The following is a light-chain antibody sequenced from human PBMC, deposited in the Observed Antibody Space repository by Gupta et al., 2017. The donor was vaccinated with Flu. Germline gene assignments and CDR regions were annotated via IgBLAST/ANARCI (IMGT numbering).Light chain of an antibody. J-gene: IGKJ1*01. CDR3: MQGAHGPWA. Sequence: DVVMPQSPLSLPVTLGQPASISCRSSLGLVYSDGNTDFPWFQQRPGQSPRRLIYNVSKRESGVPDRFSGSGSGTDFTRRSSRVEAEDVGVYYCMQGAHGPWAFGQGTKVEIK. CDR2: NVS. CDR1: LGLVYSDGNTD. V-gene: IGKV2-30*01.